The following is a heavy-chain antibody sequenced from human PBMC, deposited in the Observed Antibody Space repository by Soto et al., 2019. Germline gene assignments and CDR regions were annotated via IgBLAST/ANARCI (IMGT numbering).Heavy chain of an antibody. J-gene: IGHJ4*02. V-gene: IGHV1-69*08. Sequence: QVQLVQSGAEVKKPGSSVKVSCKASGGTFSSYTISWVRQAPGQGLEWMGRTIPILGIANYAQKFQGRVKSTADKSTSTAYMQLSSLRSEDTAVYYCARDSATPFDYWGQGTLVTVSS. CDR2: TIPILGIA. D-gene: IGHD2-15*01. CDR1: GGTFSSYT. CDR3: ARDSATPFDY.